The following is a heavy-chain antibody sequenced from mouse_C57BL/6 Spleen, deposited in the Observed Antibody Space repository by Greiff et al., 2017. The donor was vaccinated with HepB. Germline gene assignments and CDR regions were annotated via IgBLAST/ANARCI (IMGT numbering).Heavy chain of an antibody. Sequence: EVQLQESGGGLVQPGGSMKLSCAASGFTFSDAWMDWVRQSPEKGLEWVAEIRNKANNHATYYAESVKGRFTISRDDSKSSVYLQMNSLIAEDTGIYYCTRIYYDYEGGYYFDYWGQGTTLTVSS. V-gene: IGHV6-6*01. CDR2: IRNKANNHAT. CDR3: TRIYYDYEGGYYFDY. J-gene: IGHJ2*01. CDR1: GFTFSDAW. D-gene: IGHD2-4*01.